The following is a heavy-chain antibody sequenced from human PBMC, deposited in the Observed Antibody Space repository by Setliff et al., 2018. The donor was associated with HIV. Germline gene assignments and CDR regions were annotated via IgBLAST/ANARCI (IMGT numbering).Heavy chain of an antibody. CDR3: ARNGPHGSGWYNYFDF. J-gene: IGHJ4*02. CDR2: TTPLLGTT. CDR1: GNTFSSYG. D-gene: IGHD6-19*01. V-gene: IGHV1-69*13. Sequence: ASVKVSCKASGNTFSSYGITWVRQAPGQGLEWMGGTTPLLGTTNYAQKFQDRVTITADEFTNTAYMEVSSLRSEDTAVYYCARNGPHGSGWYNYFDFWGQGTLVTVSS.